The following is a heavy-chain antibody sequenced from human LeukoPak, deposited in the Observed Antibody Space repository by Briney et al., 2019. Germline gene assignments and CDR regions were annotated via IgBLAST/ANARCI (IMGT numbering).Heavy chain of an antibody. D-gene: IGHD2-2*01. J-gene: IGHJ4*02. CDR2: IRYDGSNK. CDR1: GFTFGSYG. CDR3: AKDRESYYCTSPSCYFDY. V-gene: IGHV3-30*02. Sequence: GGSLRLSCAASGFTFGSYGMHWVRQAPGEGLEWVAFIRYDGSNKYYADSVKGRFTISRDNSKNTLYLQMNSLRAEDTAVYYCAKDRESYYCTSPSCYFDYWGQGTLVTVSS.